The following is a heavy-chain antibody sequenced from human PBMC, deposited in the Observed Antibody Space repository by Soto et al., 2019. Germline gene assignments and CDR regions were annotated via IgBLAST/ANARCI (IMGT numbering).Heavy chain of an antibody. V-gene: IGHV4-31*02. CDR2: IYYSGST. D-gene: IGHD3-16*01. J-gene: IGHJ6*02. CDR3: ARVGDRYYYYGMDV. CDR1: GGSISSGGYY. Sequence: SETLSLTCTVSGGSISSGGYYWSWIRQHPGKGLEWIGYIYYSGSTYYNPSLKSRVTISVDTSKNQFSLKLSSVTAADTAVYYCARVGDRYYYYGMDVWGQGTTVTVS.